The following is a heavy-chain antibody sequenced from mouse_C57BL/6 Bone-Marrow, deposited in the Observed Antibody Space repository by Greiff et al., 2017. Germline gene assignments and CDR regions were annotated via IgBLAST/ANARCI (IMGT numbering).Heavy chain of an antibody. CDR1: GFTFSSYA. Sequence: EVMLVESGGGLVKPGGSLKLSCAASGFTFSSYAMSWVRQTPEKRLEWVATISDGGSYTYYPDNVKGRFTISRDNAKNNLYLQMSHLKSEDTAMYYCARVYYDYDLDYWGQGTTLTVSS. CDR3: ARVYYDYDLDY. CDR2: ISDGGSYT. J-gene: IGHJ2*01. D-gene: IGHD2-4*01. V-gene: IGHV5-4*03.